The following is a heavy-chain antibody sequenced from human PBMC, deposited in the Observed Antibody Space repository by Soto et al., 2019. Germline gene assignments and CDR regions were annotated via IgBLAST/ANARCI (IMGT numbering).Heavy chain of an antibody. Sequence: EVQLVESGGGLVQPGRSLRLSCAASGFIFDDYAMHWVRQAPGKGLEWVSGISWNSGSIGYEDSVKGRITISRDNAKNSLYLQMNSLRAEDTALYYCAKATGGDYVDVFDYWGQGTLVTVSS. CDR3: AKATGGDYVDVFDY. CDR1: GFIFDDYA. CDR2: ISWNSGSI. J-gene: IGHJ4*02. D-gene: IGHD4-17*01. V-gene: IGHV3-9*01.